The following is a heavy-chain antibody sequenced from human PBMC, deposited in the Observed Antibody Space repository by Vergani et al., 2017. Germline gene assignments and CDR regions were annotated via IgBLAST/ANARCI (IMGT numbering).Heavy chain of an antibody. Sequence: EVQLVESGGGLVQPGRSLRLSCAASGFTFDDYAMRWVRQAPGKGLEWVSGINWNSDSIAYADSVKGRFTISRDNAKNSLYLQMNSLRAEDTALYYCVKDIAASGNYWYFDLWGRGTLVTGSS. CDR2: INWNSDSI. CDR1: GFTFDDYA. CDR3: VKDIAASGNYWYFDL. J-gene: IGHJ2*01. D-gene: IGHD6-13*01. V-gene: IGHV3-9*01.